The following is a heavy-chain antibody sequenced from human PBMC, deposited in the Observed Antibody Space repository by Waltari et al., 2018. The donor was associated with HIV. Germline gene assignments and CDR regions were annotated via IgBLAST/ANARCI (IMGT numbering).Heavy chain of an antibody. CDR3: ARGVHDFYYGMDV. CDR2: IGYDGSKK. V-gene: IGHV3-33*01. J-gene: IGHJ6*02. Sequence: QVQLVESGGGVVQPGRSLRLSCAVSGFTFSSYGMHWVRQAPGKGLEWVAVIGYDGSKKYYADAVKGRFTISRDNSKNTLYLQMNSLRDEDTAVYYCARGVHDFYYGMDVWGQGTSVTVSS. CDR1: GFTFSSYG.